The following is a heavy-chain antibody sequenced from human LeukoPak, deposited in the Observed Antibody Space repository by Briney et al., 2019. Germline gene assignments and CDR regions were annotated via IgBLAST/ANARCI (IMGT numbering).Heavy chain of an antibody. J-gene: IGHJ5*02. CDR2: ISAYNGNT. CDR3: ARHDDPVLLWFGTNWFDP. V-gene: IGHV1-18*01. CDR1: GYTFTSYG. D-gene: IGHD3-10*01. Sequence: ASVKVSCKASGYTFTSYGISWVRQAPGQGLEWMGWISAYNGNTNYAQKLQSRVTMTTDTSTSTAYMELRSLRSDDTAVYYCARHDDPVLLWFGTNWFDPWGQGTLVTVSS.